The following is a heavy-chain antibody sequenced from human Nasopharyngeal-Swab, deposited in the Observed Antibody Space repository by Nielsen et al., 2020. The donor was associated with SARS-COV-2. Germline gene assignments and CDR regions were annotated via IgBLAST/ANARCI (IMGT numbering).Heavy chain of an antibody. CDR2: MNPNSGNT. D-gene: IGHD5-18*01. Sequence: WVRQAPGQGLGWMGWMNPNSGNTGYAQKFQGRVTMTRNTSISTAYMELSSLRSEDTAVYCCARALTVDTAMVIYYYYYYGMDVWGQGTTVTVSS. V-gene: IGHV1-8*01. J-gene: IGHJ6*02. CDR3: ARALTVDTAMVIYYYYYYGMDV.